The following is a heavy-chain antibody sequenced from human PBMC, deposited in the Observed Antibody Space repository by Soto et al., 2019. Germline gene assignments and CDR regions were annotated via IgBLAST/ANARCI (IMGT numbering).Heavy chain of an antibody. J-gene: IGHJ3*01. CDR1: GYSFSSHW. CDR3: ARDVSDDAFDV. V-gene: IGHV5-51*01. D-gene: IGHD1-26*01. Sequence: LGESLKISCKGSGYSFSSHWIAWVRRVPGKGLECMGIIYPGDSDTRYTTSFQGQVTFSADKSTSTAYLQWSSLKTSDTGMYYCARDVSDDAFDVWGQGTMVTVSS. CDR2: IYPGDSDT.